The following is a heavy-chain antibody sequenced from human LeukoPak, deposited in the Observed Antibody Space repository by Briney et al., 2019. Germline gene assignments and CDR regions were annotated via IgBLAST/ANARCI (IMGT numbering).Heavy chain of an antibody. J-gene: IGHJ6*03. CDR1: GGTFSNYT. Sequence: SVEVSCKASGGTFSNYTISWVRQAPGQGLEWMGGIIPILGTANYAQKFQGRVTITADESTSTAYMELSRLRSDDTAVYYCARAGWGYSSSWDYYYYMDVWGKGTTVTVSS. CDR3: ARAGWGYSSSWDYYYYMDV. V-gene: IGHV1-69*16. D-gene: IGHD6-13*01. CDR2: IIPILGTA.